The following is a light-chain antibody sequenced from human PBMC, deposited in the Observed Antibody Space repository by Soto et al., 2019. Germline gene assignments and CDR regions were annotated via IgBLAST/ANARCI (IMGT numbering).Light chain of an antibody. J-gene: IGLJ1*01. CDR2: NNN. CDR1: SSNIGTNT. CDR3: AAWDDSLNGYV. V-gene: IGLV1-44*01. Sequence: QSVLTQPPSASGTPGQRVTISCSGSSSNIGTNTVNWYQQLPGTAPKLLIYNNNQRPSGVPDRFSGSKSGTSASLAIRGRQSDIEADYYCAAWDDSLNGYVFGIGTKRTFL.